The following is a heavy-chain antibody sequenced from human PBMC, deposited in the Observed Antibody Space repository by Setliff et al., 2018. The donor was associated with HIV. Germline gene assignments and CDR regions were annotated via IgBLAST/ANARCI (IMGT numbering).Heavy chain of an antibody. CDR3: TRWPEDDPQR. V-gene: IGHV4-59*11. Sequence: SETLSLTCTVSGDSINTHYWSWIRQPPGKGLEWIGYVSHTGNTNSNPSLKSRVTISVDTSKNEFSLGLRSVTAADTAIYYCTRWPEDDPQRWGQGTLVTVSS. CDR1: GDSINTHY. J-gene: IGHJ1*01. CDR2: VSHTGNT. D-gene: IGHD2-15*01.